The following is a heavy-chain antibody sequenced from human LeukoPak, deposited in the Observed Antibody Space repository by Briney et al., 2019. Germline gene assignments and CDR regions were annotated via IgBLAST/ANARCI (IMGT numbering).Heavy chain of an antibody. Sequence: GGSLRLSCAASGFTFSSYWMHWVRQPPGKGLEWVSHINFDGSTTIYADSVKGRFTISRDNAKNTLSLQMNSLRVEDTAVYYCARDGSYIDYWGQRTLVTVSS. CDR2: INFDGSTT. CDR1: GFTFSSYW. D-gene: IGHD2-21*01. V-gene: IGHV3-74*01. J-gene: IGHJ4*02. CDR3: ARDGSYIDY.